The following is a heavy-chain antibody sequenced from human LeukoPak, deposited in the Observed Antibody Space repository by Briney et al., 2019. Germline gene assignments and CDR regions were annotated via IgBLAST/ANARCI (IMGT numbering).Heavy chain of an antibody. CDR1: GFTFSSYS. J-gene: IGHJ6*02. CDR2: ISSSSSYI. V-gene: IGHV3-21*01. CDR3: ARDGFQDIVVRAGYYYYYGMDV. Sequence: GGSLRLSCAASGFTFSSYSMNWVRQAPGKGLEWVSSISSSSSYIYYADSVKGRFTISRDNAKNSLYLQMNSLRAEDTAAYYCARDGFQDIVVRAGYYYYYGMDVWGQGTTVTVSS. D-gene: IGHD2-15*01.